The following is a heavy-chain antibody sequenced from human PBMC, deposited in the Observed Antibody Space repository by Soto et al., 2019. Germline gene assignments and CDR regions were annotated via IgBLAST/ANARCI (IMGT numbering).Heavy chain of an antibody. D-gene: IGHD2-8*01. CDR1: GYTFSGFY. CDR2: IYPYSGGT. Sequence: ASVKVSCKVSGYTFSGFYIHWARQAPGQGLESMGWIYPYSGGTDYAQKFQGRVTMTRDTSISTAYMELSRLRSDDTAVYYCRVTGVSEVDYWGQGTLVTVSS. J-gene: IGHJ4*02. V-gene: IGHV1-2*02. CDR3: RVTGVSEVDY.